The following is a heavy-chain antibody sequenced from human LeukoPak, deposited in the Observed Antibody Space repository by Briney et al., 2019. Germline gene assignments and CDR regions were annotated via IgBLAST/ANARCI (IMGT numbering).Heavy chain of an antibody. CDR2: IYSTGST. J-gene: IGHJ4*02. CDR3: ARGRVATNVKN. D-gene: IGHD5-12*01. Sequence: RPSETLSLTCTVSGGSISNYYWSWIRQPAGKGLEWIGRIYSTGSTNYHPSLKSRVTMSLDTSKNQFPLSLSPVTAADTAVYYCARGRVATNVKNWGQGTLVTVSS. CDR1: GGSISNYY. V-gene: IGHV4-4*07.